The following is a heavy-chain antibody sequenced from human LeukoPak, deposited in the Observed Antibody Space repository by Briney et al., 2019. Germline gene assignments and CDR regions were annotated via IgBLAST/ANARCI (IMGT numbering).Heavy chain of an antibody. CDR2: IYASGST. CDR1: GGSISSYY. J-gene: IGHJ4*02. V-gene: IGHV4-4*07. CDR3: ARDEGSSYPFDY. Sequence: SETLSLTCTVSGGSISSYYWSWIRQPAGKGLEWIGRIYASGSTNYNPSLKSRVTMSVDTSKNQFSLNLSSVTAADTAVYFCARDEGSSYPFDYWGQGTLVTVSS. D-gene: IGHD2-2*01.